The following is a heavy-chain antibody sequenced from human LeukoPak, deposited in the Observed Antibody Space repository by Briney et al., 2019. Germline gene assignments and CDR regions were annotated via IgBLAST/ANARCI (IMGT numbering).Heavy chain of an antibody. Sequence: PGGSLSLSCAASGFTFSSYSMHWVRQSPGGGLEWVGVISNDGSNKNYADPVKARFTISRDNTNNTMYLQMNSLRAEDTAVYYCARALDSSSCYGVDYWGQGTLVTVSS. CDR2: ISNDGSNK. CDR1: GFTFSSYS. J-gene: IGHJ4*02. V-gene: IGHV3-30-3*01. D-gene: IGHD6-13*01. CDR3: ARALDSSSCYGVDY.